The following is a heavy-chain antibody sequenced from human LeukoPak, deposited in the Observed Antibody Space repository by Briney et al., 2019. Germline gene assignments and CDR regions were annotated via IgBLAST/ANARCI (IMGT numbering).Heavy chain of an antibody. D-gene: IGHD6-19*01. Sequence: SETLSLTCTVSGGSISSYYWSWIRQSPGKGLEWIGYLYYSGSTDYNPSLKSRVTISLDTSKNQFSLKLSSVTAADTAVYYCARDQPIAVAGGDAFDIWGQGTMVTVSS. V-gene: IGHV4-59*12. CDR3: ARDQPIAVAGGDAFDI. CDR2: LYYSGST. J-gene: IGHJ3*02. CDR1: GGSISSYY.